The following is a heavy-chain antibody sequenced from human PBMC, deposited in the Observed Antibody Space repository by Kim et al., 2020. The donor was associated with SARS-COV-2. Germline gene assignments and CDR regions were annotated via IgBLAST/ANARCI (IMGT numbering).Heavy chain of an antibody. CDR2: LGTA. Sequence: LGTATYAQRFQGRVTITADESTSTAYMELSSLGSEDTAVYYCARDSGMADWGQGTLVTVSS. V-gene: IGHV1-69*01. CDR3: ARDSGMAD. J-gene: IGHJ4*02.